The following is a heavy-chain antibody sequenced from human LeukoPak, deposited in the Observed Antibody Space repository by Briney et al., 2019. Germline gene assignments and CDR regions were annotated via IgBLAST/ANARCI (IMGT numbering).Heavy chain of an antibody. Sequence: SETLSLTCTVSGGSITSYYWSWIRQPPGKGLEWIGEINHSGSTNYNPSLKSRVTISVDTSENQFSLKLSSVTAADTAVYYCARVVAYDYDAFDIWGQGTMVTVSS. V-gene: IGHV4-34*01. CDR3: ARVVAYDYDAFDI. CDR2: INHSGST. D-gene: IGHD3-16*01. J-gene: IGHJ3*02. CDR1: GGSITSYY.